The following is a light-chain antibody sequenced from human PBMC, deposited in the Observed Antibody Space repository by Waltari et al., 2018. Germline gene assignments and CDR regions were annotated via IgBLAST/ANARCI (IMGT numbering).Light chain of an antibody. J-gene: IGLJ2*01. V-gene: IGLV2-14*01. CDR1: NSDIGNYNY. Sequence: QSALTQPASVSGSPGQSITISCTGTNSDIGNYNYVSWYQQHPGKVPKLIIYEVTNRPSGVSNRFSGSKSGNTASLTISGLQAEDEDDYYCNSYTSRSTVVFGGGTKLTVL. CDR2: EVT. CDR3: NSYTSRSTVV.